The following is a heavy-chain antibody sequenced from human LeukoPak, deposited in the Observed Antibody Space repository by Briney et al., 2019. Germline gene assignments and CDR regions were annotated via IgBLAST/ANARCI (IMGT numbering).Heavy chain of an antibody. Sequence: GESLKISCKGSGYSFTSYWIGWVRQMPGKGLEWMGIIYPGDSDTRYSPSFQGQVTISADKSITSAYLQWSSLEASDSAMYYCAREGPGFFDFWGQGTMVSVSS. CDR3: AREGPGFFDF. V-gene: IGHV5-51*01. CDR2: IYPGDSDT. CDR1: GYSFTSYW. J-gene: IGHJ3*01.